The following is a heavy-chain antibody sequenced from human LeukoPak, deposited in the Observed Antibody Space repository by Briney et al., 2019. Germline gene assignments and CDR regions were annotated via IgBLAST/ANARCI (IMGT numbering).Heavy chain of an antibody. V-gene: IGHV5-51*01. D-gene: IGHD3-16*02. CDR2: IYPGDSDT. J-gene: IGHJ4*02. Sequence: GESLKISCKGSGYSFTSYWIGWVRQMPGKGLEWMGIIYPGDSDTRYSPSFQGQVTISADKSISTAYLQWSSLKASDTAMYYCARPRGGGGAIHYFDYWGQGTLVTVSS. CDR1: GYSFTSYW. CDR3: ARPRGGGGAIHYFDY.